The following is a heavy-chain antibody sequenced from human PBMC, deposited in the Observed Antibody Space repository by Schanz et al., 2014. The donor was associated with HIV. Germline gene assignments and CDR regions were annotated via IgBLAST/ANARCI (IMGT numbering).Heavy chain of an antibody. CDR1: GFTFSSYG. CDR2: IWYDGSNK. CDR3: AKDSAPGVPLYGMDV. J-gene: IGHJ6*02. Sequence: QVRLVESGGGVVQPGRSLRLSCAASGFTFSSYGMHWVRQAPGKGLEWVAVIWYDGSNKYYVDSVKGRFTISRDNAKNSLYLQMNSLRAEDTALYYCAKDSAPGVPLYGMDVWGQGTTVTVSS. D-gene: IGHD2-8*01. V-gene: IGHV3-33*03.